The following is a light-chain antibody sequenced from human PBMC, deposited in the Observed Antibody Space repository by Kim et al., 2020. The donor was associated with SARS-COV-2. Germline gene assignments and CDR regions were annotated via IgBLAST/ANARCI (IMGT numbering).Light chain of an antibody. CDR3: CSYAGSSTSPYV. V-gene: IGLV2-23*02. CDR1: SSDVGSYTL. CDR2: EVS. J-gene: IGLJ1*01. Sequence: QSALTQPASVSGSPGQSITISCTGTSSDVGSYTLVSWYQQHPGKAPKLMIYEVSKRPSGVSNRFSGSKSCNTASLTISGLQAEEEADYYCCSYAGSSTSPYVFGARTKVTVL.